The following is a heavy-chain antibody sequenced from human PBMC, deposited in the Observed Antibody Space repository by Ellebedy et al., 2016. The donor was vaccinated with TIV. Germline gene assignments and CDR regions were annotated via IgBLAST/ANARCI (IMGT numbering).Heavy chain of an antibody. CDR2: IKTDGSST. CDR1: GFTFSNYW. Sequence: GESLKISCAASGFTFSNYWMHWVRHAPGKGLVWVSFIKTDGSSTSYADSVKGRFTISRDNAKNTLYLQMNSLRAEDTAVYYCARGRSGTYIHHALDYWGQGTLVTVSS. CDR3: ARGRSGTYIHHALDY. J-gene: IGHJ4*02. V-gene: IGHV3-74*01. D-gene: IGHD1-14*01.